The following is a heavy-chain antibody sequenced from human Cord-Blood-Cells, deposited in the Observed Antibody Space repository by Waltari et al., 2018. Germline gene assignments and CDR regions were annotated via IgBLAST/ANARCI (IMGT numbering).Heavy chain of an antibody. CDR3: AREEAALTSFDL. CDR2: INPKSGGT. V-gene: IGHV1-2*02. CDR1: GYTFTGYY. J-gene: IGHJ2*01. Sequence: QVQLVQSGAEVKKPGASVKVSCKASGYTFTGYYMHWVRQAPGQGLEWMAWINPKSGGTNDVRKFQGRVTMTRDTSISPAYMELSRLRSDDTAVYYCAREEAALTSFDLWGRGTLVTVSS. D-gene: IGHD6-13*01.